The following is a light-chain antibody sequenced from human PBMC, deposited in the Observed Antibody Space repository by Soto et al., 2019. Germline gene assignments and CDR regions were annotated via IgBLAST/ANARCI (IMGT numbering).Light chain of an antibody. Sequence: QSVLTQPPSVSGAPGQRVTISCTGSSSNIGAGYDVHWYQQLPGTAPKLLIYGNSNRPSGVPDRFSGSKSGTSASLAITGLQAEGEADYYCQSYDSSRGVFGTGTKVTVL. CDR3: QSYDSSRGV. J-gene: IGLJ1*01. CDR1: SSNIGAGYD. V-gene: IGLV1-40*01. CDR2: GNS.